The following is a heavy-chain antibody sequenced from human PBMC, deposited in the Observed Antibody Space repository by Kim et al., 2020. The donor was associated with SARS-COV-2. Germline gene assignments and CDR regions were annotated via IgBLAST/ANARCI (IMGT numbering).Heavy chain of an antibody. D-gene: IGHD6-6*01. CDR3: ARAWYRRSSYGMDV. Sequence: YSQKFQGRVTIARDTSASTAYMEMSSLRSEDTAVYYCARAWYRRSSYGMDVGGQGTTVTVSS. J-gene: IGHJ6*02. V-gene: IGHV1-3*01.